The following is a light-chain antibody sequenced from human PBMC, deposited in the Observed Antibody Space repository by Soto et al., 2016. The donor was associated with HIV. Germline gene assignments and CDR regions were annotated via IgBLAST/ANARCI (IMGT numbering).Light chain of an antibody. Sequence: DIQMTQSPSSLSASVGDRVTITCQASQDISRYLNWYQQKPGKAPKLLIYAASSLQSGVPSRFSGSGSGTEFTLTISSLQPEDFATYYCQQLNSYLALTFGGGTKVEIK. CDR1: QDISRY. J-gene: IGKJ4*01. CDR3: QQLNSYLALT. CDR2: AAS. V-gene: IGKV1-9*01.